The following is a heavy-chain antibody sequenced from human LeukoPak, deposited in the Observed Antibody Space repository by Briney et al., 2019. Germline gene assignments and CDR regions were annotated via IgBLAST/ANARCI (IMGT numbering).Heavy chain of an antibody. CDR1: GFTFSSYA. CDR3: AKDSSIGRYCTNGVCSPFDY. V-gene: IGHV3-23*01. J-gene: IGHJ4*02. D-gene: IGHD2-8*01. CDR2: ISDTGATT. Sequence: GGSLRLSCAVSGFTFSSYAMSWVRQAPGKGLEWVSAISDTGATTYDADSVKGRFTISRDNSRSTLYLQMNSLRAEDTALYYCAKDSSIGRYCTNGVCSPFDYWGQGTLVTVSS.